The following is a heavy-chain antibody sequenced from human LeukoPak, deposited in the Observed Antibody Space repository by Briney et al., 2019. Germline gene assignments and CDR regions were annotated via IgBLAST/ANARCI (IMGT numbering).Heavy chain of an antibody. CDR3: ARETTGTILGDAFDI. D-gene: IGHD1-1*01. CDR1: GGSISSGGYY. CDR2: IYYSGST. J-gene: IGHJ3*02. V-gene: IGHV4-31*03. Sequence: SQTLSLTCTVSGGSISSGGYYWSWIRQHPGKGLEWIGYIYYSGSTYYNPSLKSRVTISVDTSKNQFSLKLSSVTAADTAVYYCARETTGTILGDAFDIWGQGTMVTVSS.